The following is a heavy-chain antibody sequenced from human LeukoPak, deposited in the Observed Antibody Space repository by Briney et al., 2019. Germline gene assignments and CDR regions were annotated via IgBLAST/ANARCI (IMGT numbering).Heavy chain of an antibody. Sequence: GGSLRLSCAASGFTFSAYWMHWVRQVPGKGLVWVSRINNDGTATFFADSVKGRFTISRDNAKNTLYLQMDSLRAEDTAMYYCARATTLSYWGQGTLVTVSS. D-gene: IGHD4-11*01. CDR1: GFTFSAYW. CDR3: ARATTLSY. CDR2: INNDGTAT. J-gene: IGHJ4*02. V-gene: IGHV3-74*01.